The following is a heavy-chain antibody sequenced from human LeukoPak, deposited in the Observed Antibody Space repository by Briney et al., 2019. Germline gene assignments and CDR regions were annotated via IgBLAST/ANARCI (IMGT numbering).Heavy chain of an antibody. Sequence: PSETLSLTCAVSGGSISSNNCWSWVRQPPGKGLEWIGEIYHSGSTNYNPTLKSRVTISVDKSKNQCSLKLSSVAAADTAVYYCARGAAATEDYYMDVWGKGTTVTVSS. J-gene: IGHJ6*03. V-gene: IGHV4-4*02. CDR2: IYHSGST. CDR1: GGSISSNNC. D-gene: IGHD6-13*01. CDR3: ARGAAATEDYYMDV.